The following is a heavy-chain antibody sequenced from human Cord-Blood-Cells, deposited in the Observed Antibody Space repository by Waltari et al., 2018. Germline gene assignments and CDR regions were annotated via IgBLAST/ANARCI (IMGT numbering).Heavy chain of an antibody. Sequence: QVQLVQSGAEVKKPGASVKVSCKVSGYTLPSFSLPRVRQGPGKGLEGMGGFDPEDGETIYAQKFQGRVTMTEDTSTDTAYMELSSLRSEDTAVYYCARSYGDYDLNYYGMDVWGQGTTVTVSS. V-gene: IGHV1-24*01. CDR2: FDPEDGET. J-gene: IGHJ6*02. D-gene: IGHD4-17*01. CDR1: GYTLPSFS. CDR3: ARSYGDYDLNYYGMDV.